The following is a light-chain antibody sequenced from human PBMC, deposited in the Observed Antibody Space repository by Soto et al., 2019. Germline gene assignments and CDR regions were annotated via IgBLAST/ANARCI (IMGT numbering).Light chain of an antibody. Sequence: QSVLTQSPSASGTPGQRVTISCSGGSYNIGKNLVYWYQQRPGTAPKLLIFKTDARPSGVPERFSGSNSGSSASLAISGLRSEDEADYFCAAWDDSLSAWVFGGGTKVTVL. CDR3: AAWDDSLSAWV. CDR1: SYNIGKNL. V-gene: IGLV1-47*01. J-gene: IGLJ3*02. CDR2: KTD.